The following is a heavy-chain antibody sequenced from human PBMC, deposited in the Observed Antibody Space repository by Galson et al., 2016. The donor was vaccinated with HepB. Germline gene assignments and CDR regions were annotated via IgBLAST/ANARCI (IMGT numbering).Heavy chain of an antibody. CDR1: GYTFTSYG. Sequence: SVKVSCKASGYTFTSYGISWVRQAPGQGLEWMGWISPYNGNTKYAQKFQGRVTMTTDTSTSTVCIELRSLRSDDTAVYYCARDGNYYDSGVIPTYWGQGALVTVSS. V-gene: IGHV1-18*01. D-gene: IGHD3-22*01. CDR3: ARDGNYYDSGVIPTY. J-gene: IGHJ4*02. CDR2: ISPYNGNT.